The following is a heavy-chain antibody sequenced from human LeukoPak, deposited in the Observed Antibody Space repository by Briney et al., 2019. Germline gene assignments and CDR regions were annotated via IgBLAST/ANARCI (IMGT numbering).Heavy chain of an antibody. J-gene: IGHJ2*01. CDR3: ARVWNTVTTGPFDL. D-gene: IGHD4-17*01. Sequence: GASVKVSCKASGGTFSSYAISWVRQAPGQGLEWMGGIIPIFGTVNYAQKFQGRVTITTDESTSTAYMELSSLRSEDTAVYYCARVWNTVTTGPFDLWGRGTLVTVSS. CDR2: IIPIFGTV. CDR1: GGTFSSYA. V-gene: IGHV1-69*05.